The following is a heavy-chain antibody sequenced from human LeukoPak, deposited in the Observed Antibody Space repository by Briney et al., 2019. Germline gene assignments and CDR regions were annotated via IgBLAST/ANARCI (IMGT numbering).Heavy chain of an antibody. CDR2: IYYTGTT. CDR1: GGSISNSAYY. D-gene: IGHD3-22*01. CDR3: AREVPYYYNSSGYSDAFDI. V-gene: IGHV4-39*07. Sequence: SETLSLTCTVSGGSISNSAYYWGWIRQPPGKGLEWIGSIYYTGTTSYNPSLKSRVTISVDTSKNQFSLKLSSVTAADTAVYYCAREVPYYYNSSGYSDAFDIWGQGTMVTVFS. J-gene: IGHJ3*02.